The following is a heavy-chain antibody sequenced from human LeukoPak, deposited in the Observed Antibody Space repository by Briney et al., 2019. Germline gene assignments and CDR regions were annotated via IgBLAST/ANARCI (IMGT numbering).Heavy chain of an antibody. V-gene: IGHV1-2*02. D-gene: IGHD3-22*01. Sequence: ASVKVSCKASGYTFTDYYMYWVRQAPGQGLEWVGWINPNSGGTNYAQKFQGRVTMTRDTSISTAYMELGRLRSDDTAVYYCARNNHIVDHVSPSSDIWGQGTMVTVSS. CDR2: INPNSGGT. J-gene: IGHJ3*02. CDR1: GYTFTDYY. CDR3: ARNNHIVDHVSPSSDI.